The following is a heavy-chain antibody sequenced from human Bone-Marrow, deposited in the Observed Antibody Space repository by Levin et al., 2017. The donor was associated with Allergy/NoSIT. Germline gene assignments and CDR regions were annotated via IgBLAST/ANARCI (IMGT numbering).Heavy chain of an antibody. CDR2: ISYDGSNK. Sequence: GGSLRLSCAASGFTFSSYAMHWVRQAPGKGLEWVAVISYDGSNKYYADSVKGRFTISRDNSKNTLYLQMNSLRAEDTAVYYCARGGSPRYNWNYYYGMDVWGQGTTVTVSS. V-gene: IGHV3-30-3*01. J-gene: IGHJ6*02. CDR3: ARGGSPRYNWNYYYGMDV. CDR1: GFTFSSYA. D-gene: IGHD1-20*01.